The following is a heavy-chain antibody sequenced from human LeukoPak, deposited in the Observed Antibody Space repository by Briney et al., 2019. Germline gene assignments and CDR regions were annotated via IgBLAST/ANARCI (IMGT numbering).Heavy chain of an antibody. J-gene: IGHJ4*02. Sequence: SSETLSLTCPVSGGSISSSSYDWGWIRQPPGRGLEWIGRIYYSGSTYYIPSLKRRYTISGDTSKNQFSLKLSSVTAADTAVYYCARRAIGYCTNGVCYGFDYWGQGTLVTVSS. CDR1: GGSISSSSYD. CDR3: ARRAIGYCTNGVCYGFDY. D-gene: IGHD2-8*01. V-gene: IGHV4-39*01. CDR2: IYYSGST.